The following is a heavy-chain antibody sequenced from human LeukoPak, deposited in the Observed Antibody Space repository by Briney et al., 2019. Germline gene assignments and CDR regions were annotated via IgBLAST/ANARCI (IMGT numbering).Heavy chain of an antibody. Sequence: SETLSLTCTVSGGSISSSSYYWGWIRQPPGKGLEWIGRIYYSGSTYYNPSLKSRVTISVDTSKNQCSLKLSSVTAADTAVYYCARLVIAAAGTFYFDYWGQGTLVTVSS. J-gene: IGHJ4*02. D-gene: IGHD6-13*01. CDR1: GGSISSSSYY. CDR2: IYYSGST. V-gene: IGHV4-39*01. CDR3: ARLVIAAAGTFYFDY.